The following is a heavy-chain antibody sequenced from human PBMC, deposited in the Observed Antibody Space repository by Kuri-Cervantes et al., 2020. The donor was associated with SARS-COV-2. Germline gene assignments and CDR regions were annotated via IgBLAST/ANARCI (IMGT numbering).Heavy chain of an antibody. CDR2: IYSGVSDT. Sequence: GESLKISCKGSGYSFTSYWIGWVRQMPGKGLEWMGIIYSGVSDTRYGPSFQGQVTISAAKSISTAYLQWSSLKASDTAMYYCARGIHWNYGTYYYYYYMDVWGKGTTVTVSS. J-gene: IGHJ6*03. D-gene: IGHD1-7*01. V-gene: IGHV5-51*01. CDR1: GYSFTSYW. CDR3: ARGIHWNYGTYYYYYYMDV.